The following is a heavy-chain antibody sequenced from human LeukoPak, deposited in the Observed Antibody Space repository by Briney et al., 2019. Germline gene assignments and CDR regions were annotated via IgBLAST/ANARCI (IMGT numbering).Heavy chain of an antibody. V-gene: IGHV3-33*01. CDR3: VRGVGVSRFNYFDP. J-gene: IGHJ5*02. Sequence: PGGSLRLSCAASGFTFSSFGMHWVRQAPSKGLEWVAVIWYDASDRYYADSVKGRFTISRDNSKNTLFLQMNSLRDDDTAVYYCVRGVGVSRFNYFDPWGQGTLVVASS. CDR1: GFTFSSFG. D-gene: IGHD5-24*01. CDR2: IWYDASDR.